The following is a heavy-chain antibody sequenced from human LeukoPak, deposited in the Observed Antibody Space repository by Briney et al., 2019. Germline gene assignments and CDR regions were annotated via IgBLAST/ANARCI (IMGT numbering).Heavy chain of an antibody. Sequence: PSETLSLTCAVYGGSFSGYYWSWIRQPPGKGLEWIGEINHSGSTNYNPSLKSRVTISVDTSKNQSSLKLSSVTAADTAVYYCARYGLAGYYFDYWGQGTLVTVSS. J-gene: IGHJ4*02. CDR1: GGSFSGYY. CDR2: INHSGST. V-gene: IGHV4-34*01. D-gene: IGHD3-16*01. CDR3: ARYGLAGYYFDY.